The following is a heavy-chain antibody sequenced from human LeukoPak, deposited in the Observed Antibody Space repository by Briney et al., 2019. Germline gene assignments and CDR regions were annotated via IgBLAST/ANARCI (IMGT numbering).Heavy chain of an antibody. J-gene: IGHJ4*02. Sequence: PGGSLRLSCAASGFTFSSYAMYWVRQAPGRGLEWVAVISYDGSSKYSADSVKGRFTISRDNAKNSLYLHMNSLRAEDTAVYYCARDWNGSGSPNDFWGQGTLVTVSS. CDR1: GFTFSSYA. V-gene: IGHV3-30*04. CDR2: ISYDGSSK. D-gene: IGHD3-10*01. CDR3: ARDWNGSGSPNDF.